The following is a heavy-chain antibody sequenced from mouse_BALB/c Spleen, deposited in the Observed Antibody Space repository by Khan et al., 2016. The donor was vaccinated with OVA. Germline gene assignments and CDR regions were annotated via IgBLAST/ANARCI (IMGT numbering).Heavy chain of an antibody. V-gene: IGHV1-4*01. CDR1: GYTFTSYT. CDR2: INPSSGYT. Sequence: QMQLEESGAELARPGASVKMSCKASGYTFTSYTMHWVKQRPGQGLEWIGYINPSSGYTKYNKKFKDKATLTVDKSSSTAYMQLSSLTSEDSAVYYCARTHERWGQGTTLTVSS. CDR3: ARTHER. J-gene: IGHJ2*01.